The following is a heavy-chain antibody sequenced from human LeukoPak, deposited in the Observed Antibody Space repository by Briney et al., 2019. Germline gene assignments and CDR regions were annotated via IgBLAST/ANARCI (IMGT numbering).Heavy chain of an antibody. D-gene: IGHD5-18*01. CDR1: GFSFSSSA. CDR2: ITGNGATT. Sequence: GGSLRLSCAGSGFSFSSSAMSWVRQTPGKGLEWVSSITGNGATTYYSDSVKGRFTISRDNSRNTLSLQMSSLRVEDTAVYYRAKERRRVDTAMVRSYYFENWGQGTLVTVSS. V-gene: IGHV3-23*01. J-gene: IGHJ4*02. CDR3: AKERRRVDTAMVRSYYFEN.